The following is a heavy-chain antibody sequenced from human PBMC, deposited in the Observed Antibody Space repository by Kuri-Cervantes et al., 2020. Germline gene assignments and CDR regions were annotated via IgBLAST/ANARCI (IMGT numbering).Heavy chain of an antibody. CDR2: ISAYNGNT. D-gene: IGHD6-19*01. CDR1: GYTFTSYG. J-gene: IGHJ5*02. V-gene: IGHV1-18*01. Sequence: ASVKVSCKASGYTFTSYGISWVRQAPGQGLEWMGWISAYNGNTNYAQKLQGRVTMTRNTSISTAYMELSSLRSEDTAVYYCATTPSGSGWYWFDPWGQGTLVTVSS. CDR3: ATTPSGSGWYWFDP.